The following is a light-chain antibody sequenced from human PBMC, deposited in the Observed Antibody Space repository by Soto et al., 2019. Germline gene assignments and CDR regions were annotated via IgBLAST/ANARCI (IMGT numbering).Light chain of an antibody. V-gene: IGLV4-69*01. J-gene: IGLJ2*01. CDR3: QTWGTGIVV. CDR1: RGHSSSA. CDR2: LTSDGSH. Sequence: QPVLTQSPSASGSLGASVKLTCTLSRGHSSSAIAWHQQQPEKGPRYLMKLTSDGSHTKGDGIPDRFSGSSSGAERYLTISSLQSEDEADYYCQTWGTGIVVFGGGTKVTVL.